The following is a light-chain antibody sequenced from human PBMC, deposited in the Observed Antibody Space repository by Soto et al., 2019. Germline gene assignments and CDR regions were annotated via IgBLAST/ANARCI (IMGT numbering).Light chain of an antibody. CDR3: QQYYSYPPT. CDR2: AAS. Sequence: AIRMTQSPSSLSASTGDRVTITCRASQGISSYLDGYQQKPGKAPKLLIYAASTLQSGVPSRFSGSGSGTDFTLTISCLQSEDFSTYYCQQYYSYPPTFGQGTRLDIK. V-gene: IGKV1-8*01. CDR1: QGISSY. J-gene: IGKJ5*01.